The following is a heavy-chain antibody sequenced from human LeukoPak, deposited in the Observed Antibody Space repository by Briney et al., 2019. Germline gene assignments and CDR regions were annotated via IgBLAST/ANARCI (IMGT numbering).Heavy chain of an antibody. Sequence: PGGSLRLSWAASGFTFISCAMSWVRQAPGKGLEWVSAISESGDATYYADSVRGRFTISRDNSKNTLYLQMNRLRVDDTAIYYCAKDRDYWGQGTLVTVSS. CDR1: GFTFISCA. V-gene: IGHV3-23*01. J-gene: IGHJ4*02. CDR3: AKDRDY. CDR2: ISESGDAT.